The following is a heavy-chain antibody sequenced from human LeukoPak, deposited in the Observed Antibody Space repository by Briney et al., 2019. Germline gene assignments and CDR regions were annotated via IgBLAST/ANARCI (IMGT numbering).Heavy chain of an antibody. D-gene: IGHD4-17*01. V-gene: IGHV4-39*01. J-gene: IGHJ4*02. CDR2: IYYSGST. CDR3: ARQFDYGQVGFDY. Sequence: PSETLSLTCTVSGGSVSSSTYYWGWIRQPPGKGLEWIGSIYYSGSTYYNPSLKSRVTISVDTSKNQFSLKLSSVTAADTAVYYCARQFDYGQVGFDYWGQGTLVTVSS. CDR1: GGSVSSSTYY.